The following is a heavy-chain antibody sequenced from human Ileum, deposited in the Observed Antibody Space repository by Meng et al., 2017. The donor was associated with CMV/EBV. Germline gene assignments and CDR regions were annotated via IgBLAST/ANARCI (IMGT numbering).Heavy chain of an antibody. CDR2: ISAHNGNT. V-gene: IGHV1-18*01. CDR1: GYTFSTYG. D-gene: IGHD5-12*01. CDR3: TRDSTQWLRMAHEAFDV. Sequence: ASVKVSCKASGYTFSTYGISWVRQAPGQGLEWMGWISAHNGNTNYAQKFQDRVTMTTDTSTSTVYMELRSLRSDDTAMYYCTRDSTQWLRMAHEAFDVWGQGTTVTVSS. J-gene: IGHJ6*02.